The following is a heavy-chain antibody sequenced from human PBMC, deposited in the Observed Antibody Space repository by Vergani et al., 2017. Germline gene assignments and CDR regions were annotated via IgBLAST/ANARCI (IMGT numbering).Heavy chain of an antibody. D-gene: IGHD2-15*01. CDR2: INHSGTT. CDR3: ANRYSVAAFDI. CDR1: GESLSSYH. V-gene: IGHV4-34*01. Sequence: QLQIQQWGAGLLKPSETLSLTCAVYGESLSSYHWNWIRQPPGKGLEWIGEINHSGTTNYNPSLKSRVTISVDTSKKQFSVNLNSVTAADKSVYYCANRYSVAAFDIWGQGTMVTVSS. J-gene: IGHJ3*02.